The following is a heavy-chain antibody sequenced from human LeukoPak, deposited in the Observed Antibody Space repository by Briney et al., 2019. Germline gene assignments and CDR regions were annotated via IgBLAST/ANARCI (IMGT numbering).Heavy chain of an antibody. CDR1: GITLSNYG. Sequence: AGGSLRLSCAVSGITLSNYGMSWVRLAPGKGLEWVAGISGSGGRTNYADSAKGRFTISRDNAKNTLYLQMNSLRAEDTAVYFCAKRGVVIRVILVGFHKEAYYFDSWGQGALVTVSS. V-gene: IGHV3-23*01. D-gene: IGHD3-22*01. J-gene: IGHJ4*02. CDR2: ISGSGGRT. CDR3: AKRGVVIRVILVGFHKEAYYFDS.